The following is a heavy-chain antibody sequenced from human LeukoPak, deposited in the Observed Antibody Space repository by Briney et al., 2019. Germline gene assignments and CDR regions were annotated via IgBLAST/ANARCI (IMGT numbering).Heavy chain of an antibody. CDR1: GGSISSGGYY. CDR2: IYYSGST. V-gene: IGHV4-31*03. Sequence: SETLSLTCTVSGGSISSGGYYWSWIRQHPGKGLEWIGYIYYSGSTYYNPSLKSRVTISVDTSKNQFSLKLSSVTAADTAVYYCARGLAAPYDILTGRRDAFDIWGQGTMVTVSS. J-gene: IGHJ3*02. CDR3: ARGLAAPYDILTGRRDAFDI. D-gene: IGHD3-9*01.